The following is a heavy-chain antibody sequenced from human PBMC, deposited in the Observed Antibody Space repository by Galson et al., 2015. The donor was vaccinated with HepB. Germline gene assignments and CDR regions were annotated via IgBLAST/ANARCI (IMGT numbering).Heavy chain of an antibody. V-gene: IGHV3-7*03. CDR3: ARGWDIEVTANFDY. CDR2: IKHDGSEK. CDR1: GFTYSNYW. J-gene: IGHJ4*02. Sequence: SLRLSCAVSGFTYSNYWMSWVRQAPGRGLEWVANIKHDGSEKYYVRSVEGRFTVSRGNAQNSLYLHMSSLRAEDTAVYYCARGWDIEVTANFDYWGQGALVTVSS. D-gene: IGHD2-21*02.